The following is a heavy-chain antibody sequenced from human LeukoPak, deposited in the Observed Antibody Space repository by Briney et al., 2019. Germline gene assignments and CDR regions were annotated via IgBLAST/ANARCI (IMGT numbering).Heavy chain of an antibody. CDR1: GTSISSYY. Sequence: SETLSLTCTVSGTSISSYYWSWLRQPPGKGPEWIGYVTYTGSKYNPSLKSRVSISTDRSKKEDSLRLSSVTAADTAVYYCARLRVAAYAQDVWGKGTTVTVSS. V-gene: IGHV4-59*08. CDR3: ARLRVAAYAQDV. J-gene: IGHJ6*04. CDR2: VTYTGS. D-gene: IGHD6-6*01.